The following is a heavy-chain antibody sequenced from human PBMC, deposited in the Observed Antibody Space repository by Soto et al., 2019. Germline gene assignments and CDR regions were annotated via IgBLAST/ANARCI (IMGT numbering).Heavy chain of an antibody. Sequence: SVKVSCKASGGTFSSYAIIWVRQAPGQGLEWMGGIIPIFGTANYAQKFQGRVTITADKSTSTAYMELSSLRSEGTAVYYCAREGEDGDYGQGVWGDGTLVPVSS. V-gene: IGHV1-69*06. CDR1: GGTFSSYA. CDR2: IIPIFGTA. CDR3: AREGEDGDYGQGV. D-gene: IGHD4-17*01. J-gene: IGHJ4*01.